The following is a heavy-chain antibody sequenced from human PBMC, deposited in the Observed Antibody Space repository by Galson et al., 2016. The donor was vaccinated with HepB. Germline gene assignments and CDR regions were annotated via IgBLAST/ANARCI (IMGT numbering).Heavy chain of an antibody. J-gene: IGHJ4*02. CDR1: GLSFHTHS. CDR2: ISSSSSYL. Sequence: SLRLSCAASGLSFHTHSMNWVRQAPGKGLEWVSSISSSSSYLYYADSVKGRFSISRDNAKKSLFLQMNSLRVEDTAVYYCATVPILGAVARYLDYWGQGTLVTVSS. D-gene: IGHD3-3*01. CDR3: ATVPILGAVARYLDY. V-gene: IGHV3-21*01.